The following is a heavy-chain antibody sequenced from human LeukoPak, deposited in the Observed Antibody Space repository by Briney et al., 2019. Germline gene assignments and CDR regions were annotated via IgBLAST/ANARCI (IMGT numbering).Heavy chain of an antibody. CDR1: GGSISSYY. V-gene: IGHV4-4*07. Sequence: SETLSLTCTVSGGSISSYYWSWIRHPPGKGLDLNGRIYSSWSTNSNPSLKSRVTMSVDTSKNQFSLKLSSVTAADTAVYYCARVSYSSGWDWGQGTLVTVSS. D-gene: IGHD6-19*01. CDR3: ARVSYSSGWD. CDR2: IYSSWST. J-gene: IGHJ4*02.